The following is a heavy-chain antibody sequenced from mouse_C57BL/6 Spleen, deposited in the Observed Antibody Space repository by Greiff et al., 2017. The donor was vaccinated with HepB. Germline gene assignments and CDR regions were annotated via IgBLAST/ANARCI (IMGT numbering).Heavy chain of an antibody. Sequence: EVKLVESGGGLVKPGGSLKLSCAASGFTFSSYTMSWVRQTPEKRLEWVATISGGGGNTYYPDSVKGRFTISRDNAKNTLYLQMSRLRYEDTALYDCARHGDGYLYAMDYWGQGTSVTVSS. CDR3: ARHGDGYLYAMDY. CDR2: ISGGGGNT. D-gene: IGHD2-3*01. J-gene: IGHJ4*01. CDR1: GFTFSSYT. V-gene: IGHV5-9*01.